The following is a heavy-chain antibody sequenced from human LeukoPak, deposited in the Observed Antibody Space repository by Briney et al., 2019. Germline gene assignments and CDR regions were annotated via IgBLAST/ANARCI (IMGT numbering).Heavy chain of an antibody. D-gene: IGHD5-24*01. V-gene: IGHV4-39*07. J-gene: IGHJ4*02. Sequence: PSETLSLTCTVSGGSISSSSYYWGWIRQPPGKGLEWIGSIYYSGSTNYNPSLKSRVTMSVDMSKNQFSLKLSSVTAADTAVYYCAREVRSRWLQLGCFDYWGQGTLVTVSS. CDR1: GGSISSSSYY. CDR3: AREVRSRWLQLGCFDY. CDR2: IYYSGST.